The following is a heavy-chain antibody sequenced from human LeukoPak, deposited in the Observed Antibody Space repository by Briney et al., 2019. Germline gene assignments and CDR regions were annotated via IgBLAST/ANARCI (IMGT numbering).Heavy chain of an antibody. D-gene: IGHD2-8*02. CDR2: ISYDGSNK. Sequence: GGSLRLSCAASGFTFSSYAMHWVRQAPGKGLEWVAVISYDGSNKYYADSVKGRFTISRDNSKNTLYLQMNSLRAEDTAVYYCATEKGGVLNYDYWGQGTLVTVSS. CDR3: ATEKGGVLNYDY. CDR1: GFTFSSYA. J-gene: IGHJ4*02. V-gene: IGHV3-30*04.